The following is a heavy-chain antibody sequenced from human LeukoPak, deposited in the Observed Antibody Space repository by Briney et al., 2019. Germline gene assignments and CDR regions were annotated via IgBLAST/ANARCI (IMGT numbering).Heavy chain of an antibody. J-gene: IGHJ4*02. Sequence: PSETLSLTCTVSGGSISSGSYYWSWIRQPAGKGLEWIGRIYTSGSTNYNPSLKSRVTISVDTSKNQFSLKLSSVTAADTAVYYCARDLRGNFDYWGQGTLVTVSS. CDR1: GGSISSGSYY. CDR3: ARDLRGNFDY. D-gene: IGHD3-10*01. CDR2: IYTSGST. V-gene: IGHV4-61*02.